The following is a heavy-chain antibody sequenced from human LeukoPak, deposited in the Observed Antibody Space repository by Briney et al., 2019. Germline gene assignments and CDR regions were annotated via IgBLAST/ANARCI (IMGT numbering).Heavy chain of an antibody. CDR1: GGTFSSYA. Sequence: GASVKVSCKASGGTFSSYAISWVRQAPGQGLEWMGWISAYNGNTNYAQKLQDRVTMTTDTSTSTAYMELRSLRSDDTAVYYCARHMVNWVDPWGQGTLVTVSS. CDR2: ISAYNGNT. CDR3: ARHMVNWVDP. V-gene: IGHV1-18*01. D-gene: IGHD3-10*01. J-gene: IGHJ5*02.